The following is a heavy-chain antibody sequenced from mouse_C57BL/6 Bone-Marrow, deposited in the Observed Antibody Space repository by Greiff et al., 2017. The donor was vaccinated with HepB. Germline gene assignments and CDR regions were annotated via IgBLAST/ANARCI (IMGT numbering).Heavy chain of an antibody. CDR2: INPNNGGT. CDR3: ARERVTGEKYAMDY. Sequence: VQLKESGPELVKPGASVKMSCKASGYTFTDYNMHWVKQSHGKSLEWIGYINPNNGGTSYNQKFKGKATLTVNKSSSTAYMELRSLTSEDSAVYYCARERVTGEKYAMDYWGQGTSVTVSS. CDR1: GYTFTDYN. J-gene: IGHJ4*01. V-gene: IGHV1-22*01.